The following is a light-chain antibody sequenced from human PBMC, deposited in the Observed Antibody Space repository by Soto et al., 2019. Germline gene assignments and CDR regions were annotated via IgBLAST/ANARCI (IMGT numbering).Light chain of an antibody. CDR2: AAS. J-gene: IGKJ1*01. CDR3: QQANSFPRT. Sequence: DIQMTQSPSSVSASVGDRVTITCRASQAISTWLAWYQQKPGKAPKLLIYAASNLQTGGPSRLSGSGSGTDFTLTISSLQPEDFATYYCQQANSFPRTFGQGTKVEIK. CDR1: QAISTW. V-gene: IGKV1D-12*01.